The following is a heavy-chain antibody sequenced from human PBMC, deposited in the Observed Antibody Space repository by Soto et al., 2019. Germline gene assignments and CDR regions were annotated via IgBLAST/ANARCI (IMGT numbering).Heavy chain of an antibody. J-gene: IGHJ6*02. CDR3: ARDLSLVAAAGWYYYYYGMDV. CDR1: GGSISSYY. Sequence: SETLSLTCTVSGGSISSYYWSWIRQPPGKGLGWIGYIYYSGSTNYNPSLKSRVTISVDTSKNQFSLKLSSVTAADTAVYYCARDLSLVAAAGWYYYYYGMDVWGQGTTVTVSS. CDR2: IYYSGST. V-gene: IGHV4-59*01. D-gene: IGHD6-13*01.